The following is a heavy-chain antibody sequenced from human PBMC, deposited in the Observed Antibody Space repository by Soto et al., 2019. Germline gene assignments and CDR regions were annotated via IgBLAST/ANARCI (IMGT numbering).Heavy chain of an antibody. D-gene: IGHD3-22*01. J-gene: IGHJ4*02. CDR1: GYTFTSYG. CDR2: IIPIFGTA. CDR3: ARVLQNYDSSGYYFDY. V-gene: IGHV1-69*13. Sequence: SVKVSCKASGYTFTSYGISWVRQAPGQGLEWMGGIIPIFGTANYAQKFQGRVTITADESTSTAYMELSSLRSEDTAVYYCARVLQNYDSSGYYFDYWGQGTLVTVSS.